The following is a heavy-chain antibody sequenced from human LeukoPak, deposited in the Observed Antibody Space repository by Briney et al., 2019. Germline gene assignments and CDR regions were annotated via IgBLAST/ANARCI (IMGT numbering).Heavy chain of an antibody. CDR1: GFTFSSYS. Sequence: GGSLRLSCAASGFTFSSYSMNWVRQAPGKGLEWVSSISSSSSYIYYADSVEGRFTISRDNAKNSLYLQMNSLRAEDTAVYYCASNLDTASPYGVDVWGQGTTVTVSS. J-gene: IGHJ6*02. V-gene: IGHV3-21*01. D-gene: IGHD5-18*01. CDR2: ISSSSSYI. CDR3: ASNLDTASPYGVDV.